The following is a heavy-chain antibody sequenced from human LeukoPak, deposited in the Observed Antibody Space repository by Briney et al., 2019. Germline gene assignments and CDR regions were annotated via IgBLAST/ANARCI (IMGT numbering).Heavy chain of an antibody. CDR1: GGSISSYY. Sequence: SETLSLTCTVSGGSISSYYWSWIRQPPGKGLEWIGYIYYSGSTNYNPSLKSRVTISVDTSKNQFSLKLSSVTAADTAVYYCARQRGSYGEDIWGQGTMVTVSS. D-gene: IGHD1-26*01. J-gene: IGHJ3*02. CDR2: IYYSGST. V-gene: IGHV4-59*08. CDR3: ARQRGSYGEDI.